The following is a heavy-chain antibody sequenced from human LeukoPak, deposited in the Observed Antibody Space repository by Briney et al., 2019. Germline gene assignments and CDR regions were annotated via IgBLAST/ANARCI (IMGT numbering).Heavy chain of an antibody. Sequence: GASVTVSCKASGYTFTSYDINWVRQATGQGLEWMGWMNPNSGNTGYAQKFQGRVTMTRNTSISTAYMELSSLRSEDTAVYYCARFDWGSYGPVYCGMDVWGQGTTVTVSS. D-gene: IGHD1-26*01. CDR1: GYTFTSYD. CDR3: ARFDWGSYGPVYCGMDV. V-gene: IGHV1-8*01. CDR2: MNPNSGNT. J-gene: IGHJ6*02.